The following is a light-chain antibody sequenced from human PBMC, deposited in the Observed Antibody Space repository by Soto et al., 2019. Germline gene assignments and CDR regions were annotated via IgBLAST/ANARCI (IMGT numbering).Light chain of an antibody. CDR3: ATWDDSLNGL. CDR2: SNN. CDR1: RSDIGSKT. Sequence: QSVLTQPPSASGTPGQRVTISCSGSRSDIGSKTVNWYQQLPGTAPKLLIYSNNQRPSGVPDRFSGSKSGTSASLAISGLQSEDEADYYSATWDDSLNGLFGTGTKVTVL. V-gene: IGLV1-44*01. J-gene: IGLJ1*01.